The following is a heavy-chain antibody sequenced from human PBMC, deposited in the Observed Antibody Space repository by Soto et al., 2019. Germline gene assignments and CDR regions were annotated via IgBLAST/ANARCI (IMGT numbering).Heavy chain of an antibody. CDR3: ARVGVGYYYDSSGYLVSGAFDI. D-gene: IGHD3-22*01. CDR1: GASISSGDYF. CDR2: IYDSGSS. Sequence: SETLSLTCTVSGASISSGDYFWSWIRQSPGKGLEWIGYIYDSGSSYYNPSLQSRVTMSVDTSKNQFSLKLSSVTAADTAVYYCARVGVGYYYDSSGYLVSGAFDIWGQGTMVTVSS. J-gene: IGHJ3*02. V-gene: IGHV4-30-4*02.